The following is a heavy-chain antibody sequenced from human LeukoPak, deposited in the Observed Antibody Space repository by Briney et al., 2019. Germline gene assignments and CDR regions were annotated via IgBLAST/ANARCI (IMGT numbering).Heavy chain of an antibody. CDR2: INPSGGST. CDR3: ARGGTAAGNYLDY. CDR1: GYTLTSYY. V-gene: IGHV1-46*01. D-gene: IGHD6-13*01. J-gene: IGHJ4*02. Sequence: ASVKVSCKASGYTLTSYYMHWVRQAPGQGLEWMGVINPSGGSTSYTQKFQGRVTVTRDTSTSTVYMELSGLRSEDTAVFHCARGGTAAGNYLDYWGQGTLVTVSA.